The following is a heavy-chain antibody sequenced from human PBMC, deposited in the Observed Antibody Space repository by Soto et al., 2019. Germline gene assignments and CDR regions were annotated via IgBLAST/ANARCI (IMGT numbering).Heavy chain of an antibody. D-gene: IGHD2-2*02. V-gene: IGHV3-23*01. CDR2: ISGSGGST. CDR1: GFTFSSYA. J-gene: IGHJ6*02. CDR3: TGYCSSTWCYIDYYYYYGMDV. Sequence: EVQLLESGGGLVQPGGSLRLSCAASGFTFSSYAMSWVRQAPGKGLEWVSAISGSGGSTYYADSVKGRFTISRDNSKNTLYRQMNSLRAEHPAVYYATGYCSSTWCYIDYYYYYGMDVWGQGTRVTVSS.